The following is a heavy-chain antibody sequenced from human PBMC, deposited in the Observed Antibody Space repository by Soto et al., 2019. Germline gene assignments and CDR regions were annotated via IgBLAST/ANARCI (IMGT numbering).Heavy chain of an antibody. V-gene: IGHV4-31*03. CDR1: GGSISSGGYY. CDR2: IYYSGST. Sequence: QVQLQESGPGLVKPSQTLSLTCTVSGGSISSGGYYWSWIRQHPGKGLEWIGYIYYSGSTYYNPPLKRRVTISVDTSKTQFSLKLSSVTAADTAVYYCARVCGGDCHYGMDVWGQGTTVTVSS. J-gene: IGHJ6*02. CDR3: ARVCGGDCHYGMDV. D-gene: IGHD2-21*02.